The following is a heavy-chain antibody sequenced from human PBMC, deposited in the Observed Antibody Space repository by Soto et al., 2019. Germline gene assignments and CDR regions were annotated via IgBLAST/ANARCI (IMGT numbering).Heavy chain of an antibody. D-gene: IGHD2-15*01. CDR2: IYPGDSDT. V-gene: IGHV5-51*01. CDR3: ARRGFCSGGTCPFHFDY. Sequence: GESLKISCKGSGYSFTSYWIGWVRQMPGKGLEWMGIIYPGDSDTRYSPSFQGQVTMSADKSISTAYLQWSSLEASDTAMYYCARRGFCSGGTCPFHFDYWGQGTLVTVSS. CDR1: GYSFTSYW. J-gene: IGHJ4*02.